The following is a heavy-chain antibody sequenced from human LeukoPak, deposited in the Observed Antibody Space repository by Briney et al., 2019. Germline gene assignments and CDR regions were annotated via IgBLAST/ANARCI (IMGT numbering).Heavy chain of an antibody. CDR3: ASSSSGYYYFDY. CDR1: GYSISSGYY. Sequence: PSETLSLTCTVSGYSISSGYYWGWIRQPPGKGLEWIGSIYHSGSTYYNPSLKSRVTISVDTSKNQFSLKLSSVTAADTAVYYCASSSSGYYYFDYWGQGTLVTVSS. CDR2: IYHSGST. V-gene: IGHV4-38-2*02. D-gene: IGHD3-22*01. J-gene: IGHJ4*02.